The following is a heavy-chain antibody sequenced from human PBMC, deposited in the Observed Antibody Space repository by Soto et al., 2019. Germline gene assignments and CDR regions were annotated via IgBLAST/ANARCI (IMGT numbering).Heavy chain of an antibody. Sequence: QVQLQESGPGLVNASGTLSLTCGVSGGSISTNNWWSWVRQPPGQGLEWIAEVYHSGSTNYNPSRKSRLTIAVAKSKSQFSLRLTSVTAADSAVYYCARAKLCNTLSCPHSFDTWGQGTLVTVSS. CDR2: VYHSGST. CDR1: GGSISTNNW. V-gene: IGHV4-4*02. CDR3: ARAKLCNTLSCPHSFDT. J-gene: IGHJ4*02. D-gene: IGHD2-2*01.